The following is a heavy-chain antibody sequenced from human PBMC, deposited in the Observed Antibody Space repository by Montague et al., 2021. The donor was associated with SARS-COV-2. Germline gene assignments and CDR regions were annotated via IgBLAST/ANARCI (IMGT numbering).Heavy chain of an antibody. J-gene: IGHJ4*02. D-gene: IGHD2-21*02. CDR3: ARCCTGGGYCHASH. V-gene: IGHV4-39*01. Sequence: SETLSLTCTVSGGSISNSNYYWGWIRQPPGKGLECIGSVHYSGNTYHNPSLKSRVSISVDTSKSQLSLKVMSVTAADTAVYYCARCCTGGGYCHASHWGQGTLVTVSS. CDR2: VHYSGNT. CDR1: GGSISNSNYY.